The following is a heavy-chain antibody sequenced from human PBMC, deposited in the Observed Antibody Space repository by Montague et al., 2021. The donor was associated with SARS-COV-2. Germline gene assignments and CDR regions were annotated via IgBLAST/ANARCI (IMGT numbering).Heavy chain of an antibody. CDR1: GDSIRRGTQY. V-gene: IGHV4-30-4*08. CDR3: ARVAYCSKTLCSFEY. CDR2: ISYDGST. J-gene: IGHJ4*02. Sequence: TLSLTCAGSGDSIRRGTQYWIWIRQSPGQVLMWIGNISYDGSTLYNPSLMSRITISLDTSKNQFSLKMTSLTAADTAFYYCARVAYCSKTLCSFEYWGQGTLVTVSS. D-gene: IGHD2-2*01.